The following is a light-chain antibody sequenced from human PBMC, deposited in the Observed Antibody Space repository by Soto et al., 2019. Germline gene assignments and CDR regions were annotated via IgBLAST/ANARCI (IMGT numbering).Light chain of an antibody. Sequence: QSVLTQPPSASGSPGQSVTISCTGTSSDIGGYNYVSWYHQHPGKAPKLMIYEVSKRPSGVPDRFSGSKSGNTASLTVSGLQAEDEADYCCSSYAGSNNYVFGSGTKLTVL. CDR1: SSDIGGYNY. CDR2: EVS. J-gene: IGLJ1*01. V-gene: IGLV2-8*01. CDR3: SSYAGSNNYV.